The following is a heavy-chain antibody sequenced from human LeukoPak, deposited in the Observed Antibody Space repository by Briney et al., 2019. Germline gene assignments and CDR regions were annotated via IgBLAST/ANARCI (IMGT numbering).Heavy chain of an antibody. J-gene: IGHJ5*02. V-gene: IGHV4-59*08. CDR2: IYYSGST. D-gene: IGHD6-25*01. CDR1: GGSISTDY. CDR3: ARRVAAGNCFDP. Sequence: TSETLSLTCAFSGGSISTDYWSWVRQPPGKGLQWIGYIYYSGSTNYNPSLKSRVTISLNTAKNQFSLRLRSVTAADTAVYYCARRVAAGNCFDPWGQGTLVTVSS.